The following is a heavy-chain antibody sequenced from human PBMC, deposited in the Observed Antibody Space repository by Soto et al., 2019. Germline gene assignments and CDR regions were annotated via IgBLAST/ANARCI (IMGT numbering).Heavy chain of an antibody. CDR3: ARKAGGGNYYILDC. D-gene: IGHD1-26*01. Sequence: QVQVVQSGAEVKKPGSSVKVSCKVSGDSFSSYAISWVRQAPGQGLEWMGGIIPILTTANYAQKFQDRVTITADESTSTAYMEVSSLTSEDTAVYYCARKAGGGNYYILDCWGHGTLVTVSS. V-gene: IGHV1-69*01. CDR2: IIPILTTA. CDR1: GDSFSSYA. J-gene: IGHJ4*01.